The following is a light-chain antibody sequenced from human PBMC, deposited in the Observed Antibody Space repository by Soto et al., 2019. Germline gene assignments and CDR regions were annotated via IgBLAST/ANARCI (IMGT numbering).Light chain of an antibody. CDR1: QGISNY. CDR2: AAS. CDR3: QKYNSVPFT. J-gene: IGKJ3*01. V-gene: IGKV1-27*01. Sequence: DIRMTQSPSSLSASVGDRVTLTCRASQGISNYLAWYQQKPGKVPKLLIYAASTLQSGVPSRFSASGSGTYFTLTISSLQPEDVATYYCQKYNSVPFTFAPGTKVEIK.